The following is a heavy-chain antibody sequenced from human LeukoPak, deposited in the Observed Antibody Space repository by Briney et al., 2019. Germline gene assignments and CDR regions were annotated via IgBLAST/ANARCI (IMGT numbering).Heavy chain of an antibody. V-gene: IGHV1-2*02. Sequence: AASLKVSCKASGYTFTGYYMHWVRQAPGQGLEWMGWINPNSGGTNYAQRLQGGVTMARDTSISTAYMQLSRRRSDDAAVYYCAREVTGTLDAFDMWGQGTMVTAS. D-gene: IGHD1-7*01. J-gene: IGHJ3*02. CDR1: GYTFTGYY. CDR2: INPNSGGT. CDR3: AREVTGTLDAFDM.